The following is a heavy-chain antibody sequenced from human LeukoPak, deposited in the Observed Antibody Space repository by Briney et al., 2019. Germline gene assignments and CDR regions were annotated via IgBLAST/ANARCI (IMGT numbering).Heavy chain of an antibody. D-gene: IGHD2-15*01. CDR3: ARGRGGYYYDY. Sequence: ASVKVSCKASGYTLTSYYMHWVRQAPGQGPEWMGVINPSGGRTTSYAQKIQGRVTMTRDTSMSTVNMELSSLRAEDTAVYYCARGRGGYYYDYWGQGTVVTVSS. J-gene: IGHJ4*02. CDR2: INPSGGRTT. V-gene: IGHV1-46*01. CDR1: GYTLTSYY.